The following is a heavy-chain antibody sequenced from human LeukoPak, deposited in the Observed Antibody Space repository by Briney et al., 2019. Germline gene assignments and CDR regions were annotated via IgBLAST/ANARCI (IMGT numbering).Heavy chain of an antibody. CDR3: AKVSRLRYYDYMDV. CDR2: ISYDGSNK. V-gene: IGHV3-30*14. CDR1: GVTFSSYA. J-gene: IGHJ6*03. Sequence: GGSLRLSCAASGVTFSSYAMRWVRQAPGKGLEWGAVISYDGSNKYYADSVNGRFTISIDNSKNTLYLQMNRLSAEDTAVYYCAKVSRLRYYDYMDVWGKGTSVTVSS.